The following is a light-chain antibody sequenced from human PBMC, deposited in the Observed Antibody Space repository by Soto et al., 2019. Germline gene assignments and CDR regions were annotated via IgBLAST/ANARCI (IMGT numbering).Light chain of an antibody. CDR1: QDISRL. V-gene: IGKV1-17*03. CDR3: LQHNSYPYT. Sequence: DVQMTQSPSAMSASVGDRVTITCRASQDISRLLAWFQQKPGKAPERLIYDTSTLQVGVPSRFSGGGSGTEFTLAISGLQPEDFATYYCLQHNSYPYTFGQGTKVDIK. CDR2: DTS. J-gene: IGKJ2*01.